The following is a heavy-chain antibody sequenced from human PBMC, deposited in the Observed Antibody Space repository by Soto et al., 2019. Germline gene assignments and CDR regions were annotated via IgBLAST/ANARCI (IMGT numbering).Heavy chain of an antibody. Sequence: QLQLQESRPGLVKSSETLSLTCTVSGGYISSSSYYWGWIRKPPGKGLEWIGSIYYSGSTYYYPSLKSRFTLSVDTSKYQFSLKLSSVTAADTAVYYCARHLGGSYYYYYGMDVGGQVTTVAVAS. D-gene: IGHD1-26*01. CDR1: GGYISSSSYY. CDR2: IYYSGST. V-gene: IGHV4-39*01. J-gene: IGHJ6*02. CDR3: ARHLGGSYYYYYGMDV.